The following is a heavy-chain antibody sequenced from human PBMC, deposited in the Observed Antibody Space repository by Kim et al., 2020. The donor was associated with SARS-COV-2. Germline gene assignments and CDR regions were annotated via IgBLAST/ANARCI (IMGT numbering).Heavy chain of an antibody. V-gene: IGHV3-7*01. Sequence: GGSLRLSCQASGFTFRGHWVSWVRQAPGKGLEWVAHIDENGLRLNYVESVRGRFTVSRDNVKNSVYLQMNSLRGEDTAVYYCARTAAVDKGLDQWGQGIL. CDR3: ARTAAVDKGLDQ. CDR1: GFTFRGHW. J-gene: IGHJ4*02. CDR2: IDENGLRL. D-gene: IGHD6-13*01.